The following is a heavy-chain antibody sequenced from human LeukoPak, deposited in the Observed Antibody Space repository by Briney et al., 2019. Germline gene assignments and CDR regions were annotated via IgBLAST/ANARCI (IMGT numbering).Heavy chain of an antibody. D-gene: IGHD2-8*01. CDR1: GFTLGTYA. V-gene: IGHV3-23*01. J-gene: IGHJ4*02. Sequence: PGGSLRLSCAASGFTLGTYATSWVRQAPGKGLEWVSGISGRGESTYYVDSVKGRFTISRDDSKKTVYLQMNSLRAEDTAVYYYANSLDLAVYGIDYWGQGTLVTVSS. CDR2: ISGRGEST. CDR3: ANSLDLAVYGIDY.